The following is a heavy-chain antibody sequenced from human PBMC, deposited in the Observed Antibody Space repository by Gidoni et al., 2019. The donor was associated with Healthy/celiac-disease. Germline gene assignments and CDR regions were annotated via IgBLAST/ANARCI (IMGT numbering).Heavy chain of an antibody. CDR2: IYYSGST. Sequence: QVQLQESGPGLVKPSQTLSLTCTFSGGSISSGGSYCSWIRHHPGKGREWIGYIYYSGSTYYNPSLKSRVNIAGDTSKNQFSLKLSSGTAADTAVYYCASHFRDSDAFDIWGQGTMVTVSS. CDR3: ASHFRDSDAFDI. J-gene: IGHJ3*02. V-gene: IGHV4-31*03. CDR1: GGSISSGGSY. D-gene: IGHD3-10*01.